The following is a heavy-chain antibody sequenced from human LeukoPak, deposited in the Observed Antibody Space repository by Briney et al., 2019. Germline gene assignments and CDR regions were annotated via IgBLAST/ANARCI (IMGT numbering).Heavy chain of an antibody. CDR3: AKAAVAGTAFDY. Sequence: GRSLRLSCAASGFTFDDYAMHWVRQAPGKGLEWVSGISWNSGSIGYADSVKGRFTISRDNAKNSLYLQMNSLRAEDTALYYCAKAAVAGTAFDYWGQGTLVTVSS. CDR1: GFTFDDYA. CDR2: ISWNSGSI. V-gene: IGHV3-9*01. D-gene: IGHD6-19*01. J-gene: IGHJ4*02.